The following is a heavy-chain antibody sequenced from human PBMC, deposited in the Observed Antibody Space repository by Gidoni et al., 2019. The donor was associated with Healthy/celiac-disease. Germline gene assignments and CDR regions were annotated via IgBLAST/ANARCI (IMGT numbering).Heavy chain of an antibody. J-gene: IGHJ4*02. Sequence: QVQLVQSGAEVKKPGASVKVSCQASGYTFTSYDINWVRQATGQGLEWMGWMNPNSGNTGYAQKFQGRVTRTRNTSISTAYMELSSLRSEDTAVYYCARMVSGSGSYPWNYWGQGTLVTVSS. CDR3: ARMVSGSGSYPWNY. CDR1: GYTFTSYD. CDR2: MNPNSGNT. D-gene: IGHD3-10*01. V-gene: IGHV1-8*01.